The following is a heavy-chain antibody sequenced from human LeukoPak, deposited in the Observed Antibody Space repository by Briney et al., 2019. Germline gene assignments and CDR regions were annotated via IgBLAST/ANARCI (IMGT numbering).Heavy chain of an antibody. J-gene: IGHJ4*02. CDR2: INHSGST. V-gene: IGHV4-34*01. CDR3: ARRVVRGVSFDY. D-gene: IGHD3-10*01. Sequence: PSETLSLTCAVYGGSFSGYYWSWIRQPPGKGLEWIGEINHSGSTNYNPSLKSRVTISVDTSKNQFSLKLSSVTAADTAVYYCARRVVRGVSFDYWGQGTLVTVSS. CDR1: GGSFSGYY.